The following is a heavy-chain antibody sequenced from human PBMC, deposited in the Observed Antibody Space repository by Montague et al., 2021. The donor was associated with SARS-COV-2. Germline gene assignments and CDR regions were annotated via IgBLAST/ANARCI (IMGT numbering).Heavy chain of an antibody. V-gene: IGHV6-1*01. Sequence: CAISGDSVSSDTAAWHWIRQSPSSGLEWLGRTFYISQWHTDSAASVRSRISFSGDISKNQFSLHLNSVTPEDTAIYYCARDGDYGGTWYSFLQNWGQGTLVIVSS. CDR1: GDSVSSDTAA. CDR3: ARDGDYGGTWYSFLQN. D-gene: IGHD4-17*01. J-gene: IGHJ1*01. CDR2: TFYISQWHT.